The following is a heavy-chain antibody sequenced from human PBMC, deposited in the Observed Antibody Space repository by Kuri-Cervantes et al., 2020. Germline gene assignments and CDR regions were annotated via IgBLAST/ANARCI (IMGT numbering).Heavy chain of an antibody. CDR3: ARDVLRYFDY. D-gene: IGHD3-9*01. CDR2: ISYDGSNK. Sequence: LSLTCAASGFTFSSYAMHWVRQAPGKGLEWVAVISYDGSNKYYADSVKGRFTISRDNSKNTLYLQMNSLRAEDTAVYYCARDVLRYFDYWGQGTLVTVSS. CDR1: GFTFSSYA. V-gene: IGHV3-30-3*01. J-gene: IGHJ4*02.